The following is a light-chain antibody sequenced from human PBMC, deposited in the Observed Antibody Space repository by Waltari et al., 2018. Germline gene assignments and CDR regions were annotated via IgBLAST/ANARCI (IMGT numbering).Light chain of an antibody. CDR3: QQCKDWPPLT. CDR1: QSVGSY. J-gene: IGKJ4*01. V-gene: IGKV3-15*01. Sequence: EIMMTQSPATLSVSPGERATLSCRASQSVGSYLAWYQQKPGQAPRLLIYGASTRATGIPARCSGSGSGTEFTLTISSLQSEDFAVYYCQQCKDWPPLTFGGGTKVEIK. CDR2: GAS.